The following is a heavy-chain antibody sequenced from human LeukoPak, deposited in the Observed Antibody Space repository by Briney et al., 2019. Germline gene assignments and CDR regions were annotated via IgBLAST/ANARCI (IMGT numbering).Heavy chain of an antibody. D-gene: IGHD6-19*01. CDR2: ISAYNGNT. J-gene: IGHJ4*02. Sequence: ASVKVSCKASGYTFSNYGISWVRQAPGQGLEWMGWISAYNGNTNFAQTLQDRVTMTTDTSTSTAYMELRSLRSDDTAVYYCARDGAVAAKDFDYWGQGTLVTVSS. V-gene: IGHV1-18*01. CDR1: GYTFSNYG. CDR3: ARDGAVAAKDFDY.